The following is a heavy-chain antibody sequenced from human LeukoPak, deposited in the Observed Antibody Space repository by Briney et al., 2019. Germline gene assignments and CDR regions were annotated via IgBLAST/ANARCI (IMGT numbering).Heavy chain of an antibody. Sequence: PSETLSLTCTVSGGSISSGDYYWSWIRQPPGKGLEWIGFIYYSGSTYYNPSLKSRITISVDTSKNQFSLKLTSVTAADTAVYYCARDHCGGGGCYHWFDPWGQGTRVTVSS. CDR1: GGSISSGDYY. V-gene: IGHV4-30-4*01. J-gene: IGHJ5*02. CDR3: ARDHCGGGGCYHWFDP. CDR2: IYYSGST. D-gene: IGHD2-15*01.